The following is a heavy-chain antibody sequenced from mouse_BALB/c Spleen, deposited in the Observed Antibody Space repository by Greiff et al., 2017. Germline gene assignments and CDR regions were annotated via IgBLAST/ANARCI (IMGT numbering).Heavy chain of an antibody. D-gene: IGHD3-1*01. Sequence: EVLLLESGPGLVKPSPSLSLSCSVTGYSFTSCSYWNWNRQLPGNKLEWMGYIRYDGSNNYNPTFKNRISITRDTSTNKFFLKLNSLTTEDTATYYGARQLGIHYYYAMDYWGQGTSVTVSS. CDR2: IRYDGSN. V-gene: IGHV3-6*02. J-gene: IGHJ4*01. CDR3: ARQLGIHYYYAMDY. CDR1: GYSFTSCSY.